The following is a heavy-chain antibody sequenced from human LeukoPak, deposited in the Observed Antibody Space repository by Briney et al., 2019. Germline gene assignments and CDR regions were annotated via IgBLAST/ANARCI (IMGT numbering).Heavy chain of an antibody. CDR1: GYTFTSYG. CDR2: ISAYNGNT. V-gene: IGHV1-18*01. J-gene: IGHJ6*02. CDR3: ARDYPLYDFWSGYYYYGMDV. D-gene: IGHD3-3*01. Sequence: GASVTVSCTASGYTFTSYGISWVRRAPGQGLEWMGWISAYNGNTNYAQKLQGRVTMTTDTSTSTAYMELRSLRSDDTAVYYCARDYPLYDFWSGYYYYGMDVWGQGTTVTVSS.